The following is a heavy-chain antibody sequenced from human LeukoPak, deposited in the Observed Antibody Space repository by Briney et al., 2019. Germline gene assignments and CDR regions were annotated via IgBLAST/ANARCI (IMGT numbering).Heavy chain of an antibody. D-gene: IGHD6-19*01. J-gene: IGHJ4*02. CDR3: ARGSSPVAGTGSFDY. CDR2: IIPIFGTA. V-gene: IGHV1-69*06. Sequence: SVKVSCKASGGTFSSYAISWVRQAPGQGLEWMGGIIPIFGTANYAQKFQGRVTITADKSTSTAYLELSSLRSEDTAVYYCARGSSPVAGTGSFDYWGQGTLVTVSS. CDR1: GGTFSSYA.